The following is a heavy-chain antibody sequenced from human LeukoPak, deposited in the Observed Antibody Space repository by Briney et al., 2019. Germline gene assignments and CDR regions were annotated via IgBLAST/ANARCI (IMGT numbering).Heavy chain of an antibody. CDR1: GFTVSSNY. CDR2: IYGGGST. J-gene: IGHJ2*01. CDR3: ARERPVGHFDL. V-gene: IGHV3-66*01. Sequence: GGSLRLSCAASGFTVSSNYMSWVRQAPGKGLEWVSVIYGGGSTYYADSVKGRFTISRDNSKNTLYLQMNSLRAEDTAVYYCARERPVGHFDLWGRGTLVTVSS. D-gene: IGHD1-26*01.